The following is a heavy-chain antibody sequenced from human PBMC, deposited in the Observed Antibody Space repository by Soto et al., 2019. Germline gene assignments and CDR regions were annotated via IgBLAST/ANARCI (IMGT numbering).Heavy chain of an antibody. Sequence: PGGSLRLSCAASGFTFSSYGMHWVRQAPGKGLEWVAVISYDGSNKYYADSVKGRFTISRDNSKNTLYLQMNSLRAEDTAVYYCANDGWFGEPLNYYGMDVWGQGTTVTVSS. CDR1: GFTFSSYG. J-gene: IGHJ6*02. CDR3: ANDGWFGEPLNYYGMDV. CDR2: ISYDGSNK. V-gene: IGHV3-30*18. D-gene: IGHD3-10*01.